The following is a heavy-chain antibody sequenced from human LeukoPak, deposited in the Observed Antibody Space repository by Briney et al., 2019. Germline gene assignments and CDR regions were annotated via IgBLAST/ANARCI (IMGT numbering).Heavy chain of an antibody. CDR3: ARGGGSYCFDY. Sequence: GGSLRLSCAASGFTFSNYAMSWVRQAPGKGLEWVSTLSGGGGYTYYADSVKGRFTISRDNAKNSLYLQMNSLRAEDTAVYYCARGGGSYCFDYWGQGTLVTVSS. V-gene: IGHV3-21*01. J-gene: IGHJ4*02. CDR1: GFTFSNYA. D-gene: IGHD1-26*01. CDR2: LSGGGGYT.